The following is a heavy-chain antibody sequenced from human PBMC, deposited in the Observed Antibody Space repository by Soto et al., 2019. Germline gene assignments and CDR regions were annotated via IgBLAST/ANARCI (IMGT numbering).Heavy chain of an antibody. V-gene: IGHV1-18*01. J-gene: IGHJ6*02. D-gene: IGHD2-8*01. CDR3: AKNGQPPYYYYGLDV. Sequence: ASVKVSCKASGYTFTRYGISWVRQAPGQGLEWMGWISGYNGDTNYAQKFQGRVSMTIDTSTTTAYMELRSLASDDTAVYYCAKNGQPPYYYYGLDVWGQGTKVTVSS. CDR1: GYTFTRYG. CDR2: ISGYNGDT.